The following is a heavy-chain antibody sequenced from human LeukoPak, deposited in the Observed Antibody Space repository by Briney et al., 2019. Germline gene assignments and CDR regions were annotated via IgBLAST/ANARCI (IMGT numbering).Heavy chain of an antibody. CDR2: IIPIFGTA. CDR1: GGTFSSYA. CDR3: ARAGYCGGDCYSDY. D-gene: IGHD2-21*01. Sequence: SVKVSCXASGGTFSSYAISWVRQAPGQGLEWMEGIIPIFGTANYAQKFQGRVTITADESTSTAYMELSSLRSEDTAVYYCARAGYCGGDCYSDYWGQGTLVTVSS. V-gene: IGHV1-69*13. J-gene: IGHJ4*02.